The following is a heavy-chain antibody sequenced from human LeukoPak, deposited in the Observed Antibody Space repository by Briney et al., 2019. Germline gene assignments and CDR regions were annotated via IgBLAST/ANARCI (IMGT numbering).Heavy chain of an antibody. D-gene: IGHD5-18*01. V-gene: IGHV3-20*01. CDR3: ARDRSYGSFDY. J-gene: IGHJ4*02. CDR2: INWNGGST. Sequence: PGGSLRLSCAASGFTFDDHGMNWVRQAPGRGLEWVSGINWNGGSTFYADSVKGRFTISRDNAKNALYLQMNSLTAEDTALYHCARDRSYGSFDYWGQGTLVTVSS. CDR1: GFTFDDHG.